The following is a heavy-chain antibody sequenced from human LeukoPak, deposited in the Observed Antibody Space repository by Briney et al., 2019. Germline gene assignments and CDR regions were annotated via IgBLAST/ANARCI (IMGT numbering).Heavy chain of an antibody. CDR3: ARVRGSGSYFDY. D-gene: IGHD1-26*01. V-gene: IGHV1-69*13. J-gene: IGHJ4*02. CDR2: IIPIFGTA. Sequence: SVKVSCKASGGTFSSYAISWVRQAPGQGLEWMGGIIPIFGTANYAQKFQGRVTITADESTSTAYMELSSLRSEDTAVYYCARVRGSGSYFDYWGQGTLVTVSS. CDR1: GGTFSSYA.